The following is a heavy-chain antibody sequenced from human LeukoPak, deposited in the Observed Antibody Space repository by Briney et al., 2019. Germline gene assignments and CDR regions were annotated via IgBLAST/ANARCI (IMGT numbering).Heavy chain of an antibody. D-gene: IGHD6-6*01. CDR3: ASLSLGHY. J-gene: IGHJ4*02. CDR1: GFTFSDYA. Sequence: GGSLRLSCAASGFTFSDYAMHWVRQAPGKGLEWVAVISKDGSDKYYPGSARGRFTISRDNSKNTIYLQMDSLRAEDTAIYYCASLSLGHYWGQGTLVTVSS. CDR2: ISKDGSDK. V-gene: IGHV3-30-3*01.